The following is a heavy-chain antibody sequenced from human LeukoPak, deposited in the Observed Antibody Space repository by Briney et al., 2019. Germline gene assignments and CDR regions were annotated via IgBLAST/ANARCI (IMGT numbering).Heavy chain of an antibody. CDR1: GGSISSSNW. J-gene: IGHJ6*03. Sequence: PSGTLSLTCAVSGGSISSSNWWSWVRQPPGKGLEWIGEIYHSGSTNYNPSLKSRVTISVDKSKNQFSLKLSSVTAADTAVYYCARFPGSAEYRHYYYMDVWGKGTTVTVSS. D-gene: IGHD2-15*01. V-gene: IGHV4-4*02. CDR3: ARFPGSAEYRHYYYMDV. CDR2: IYHSGST.